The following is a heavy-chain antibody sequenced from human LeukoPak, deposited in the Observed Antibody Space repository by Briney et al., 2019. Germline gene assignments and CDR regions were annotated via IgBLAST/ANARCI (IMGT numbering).Heavy chain of an antibody. D-gene: IGHD4-11*01. CDR3: ARVGDYSNYGWFDP. J-gene: IGHJ5*02. CDR1: GYTFTGYY. Sequence: GASVKVSCKASGYTFTGYYMHWVRQAPGQGLEWMGWINPNSGGTNYAQKFQGRVTMTRDTSISTAYMELSRLRSDDTAVYYCARVGDYSNYGWFDPWGQGTLVTVSS. V-gene: IGHV1-2*02. CDR2: INPNSGGT.